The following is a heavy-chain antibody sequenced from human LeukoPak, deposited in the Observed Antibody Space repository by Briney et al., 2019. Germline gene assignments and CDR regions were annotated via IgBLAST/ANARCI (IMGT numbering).Heavy chain of an antibody. V-gene: IGHV3-53*01. D-gene: IGHD4-17*01. CDR3: ARAAVTTDAFDI. CDR2: IYSGGST. CDR1: GFXVSSNY. Sequence: GGSLRLSCAASGFXVSSNYMSWVRQAPGKGLGWVSVIYSGGSTYYADSVKGRFTISRDNSKNTLYLQMNSLRAEDTAVYYCARAAVTTDAFDIWGQGTMVTVSS. J-gene: IGHJ3*02.